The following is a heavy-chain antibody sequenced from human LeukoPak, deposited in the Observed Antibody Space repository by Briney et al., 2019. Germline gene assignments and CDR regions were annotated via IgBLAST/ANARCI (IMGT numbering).Heavy chain of an antibody. CDR3: ARVHVVAAIWFDP. V-gene: IGHV4-34*01. Sequence: SETLSLTCAVYGGSFSGYYWSWIRQPPGKGLEWIGEINHSGSTNYNPSLKSRVTISVDTSKNQFSLKLSSVTAADTAVYYCARVHVVAAIWFDPWGQGTLVTVSS. D-gene: IGHD2-15*01. J-gene: IGHJ5*02. CDR1: GGSFSGYY. CDR2: INHSGST.